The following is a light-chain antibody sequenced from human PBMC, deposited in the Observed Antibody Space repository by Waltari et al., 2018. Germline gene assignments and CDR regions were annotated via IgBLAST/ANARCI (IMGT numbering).Light chain of an antibody. CDR2: RAS. V-gene: IGKV1-5*03. CDR3: QQYFRFPLT. Sequence: DIQMTQSPSTLSASVGDRVNITFRPSQSISEFLAWFQKKPGEAPKVLHKRASNLESGVPSRFSVSGSGTDFTLTISSLQPDDFGTYYCQQYFRFPLTFGGGTKVEI. CDR1: QSISEF. J-gene: IGKJ4*01.